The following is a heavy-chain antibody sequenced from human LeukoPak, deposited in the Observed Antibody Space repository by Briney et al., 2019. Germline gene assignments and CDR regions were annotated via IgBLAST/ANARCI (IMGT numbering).Heavy chain of an antibody. CDR1: GVSISISGDF. D-gene: IGHD2-15*01. Sequence: SETLSLTCAVSGVSISISGDFWGWIRQPPGKGLEWIGTISYSEFTYYNPSLKSRVTLSLDTSKNQFSLNLSSVTAADTAVYYCARGRPIDYFYYYMDIWGKGTTVTVSS. J-gene: IGHJ6*03. CDR3: ARGRPIDYFYYYMDI. CDR2: ISYSEFT. V-gene: IGHV4-39*07.